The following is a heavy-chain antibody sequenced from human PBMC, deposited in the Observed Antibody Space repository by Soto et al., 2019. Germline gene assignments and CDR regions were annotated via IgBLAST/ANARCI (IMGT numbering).Heavy chain of an antibody. CDR1: GRSFSGYY. J-gene: IGHJ4*02. Sequence: QVQLQQWGAGLLKPSETLSLTCAVYGRSFSGYYWTWIRQPPGTGLEWIGEINHSGSTNYNPSLKIQVTISVDTSKNQFSLELTSVTAADTAVYYCARDKITGLFDYWGQGTLVTVSS. CDR3: ARDKITGLFDY. V-gene: IGHV4-34*01. D-gene: IGHD2-8*02. CDR2: INHSGST.